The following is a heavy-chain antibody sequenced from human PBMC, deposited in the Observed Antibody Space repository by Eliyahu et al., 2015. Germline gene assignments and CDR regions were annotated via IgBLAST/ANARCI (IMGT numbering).Heavy chain of an antibody. V-gene: IGHV4-39*01. CDR3: ARQKLLVLVLTTKAGVGRADY. Sequence: QLQLQESGPGLVKLSETLSLTCTVSGXSIXXXSYYWGWXRXPPGKGLEWIGSVHYSGSTYYKPSLKSRVTISVDTSKNQVSLKLSSVTAADSAVYYCARQKLLVLVLTTKAGVGRADYWGQGTLVTVSS. D-gene: IGHD2/OR15-2a*01. CDR1: GXSIXXXSYY. J-gene: IGHJ4*02. CDR2: VHYSGST.